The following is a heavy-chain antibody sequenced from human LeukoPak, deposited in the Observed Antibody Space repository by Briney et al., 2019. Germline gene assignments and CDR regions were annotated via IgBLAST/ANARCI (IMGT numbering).Heavy chain of an antibody. CDR3: ARGSGWGSYYYYGMDV. Sequence: PGGSLRLSCAASGFTFSSYAMSWVRQAPGKGLEWVSYISSSGSTIYYADSVKGRFTISRDNAKNSLYLQMNSLRAEDTAVYYYARGSGWGSYYYYGMDVWGQGTTVTVSS. J-gene: IGHJ6*02. V-gene: IGHV3-48*04. D-gene: IGHD6-19*01. CDR1: GFTFSSYA. CDR2: ISSSGSTI.